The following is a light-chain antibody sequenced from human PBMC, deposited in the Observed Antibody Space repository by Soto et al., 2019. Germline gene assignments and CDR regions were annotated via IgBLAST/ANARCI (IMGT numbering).Light chain of an antibody. V-gene: IGLV2-11*01. CDR2: DVT. J-gene: IGLJ2*01. CDR3: SSYAGIYTYVL. Sequence: QSVLTQPRSVSGSPGQSVTISCTGTSRDIGSYEYVSWYQQHPGKAPNLLIYDVTKRPSGVPDGFSGSKSGNTASLTISGLQAEDEADYHCSSYAGIYTYVLFGGGTKVTVL. CDR1: SRDIGSYEY.